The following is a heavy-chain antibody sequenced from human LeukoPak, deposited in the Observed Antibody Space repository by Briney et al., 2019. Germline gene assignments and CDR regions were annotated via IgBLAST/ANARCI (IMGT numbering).Heavy chain of an antibody. V-gene: IGHV4-31*03. Sequence: PSETLSLTCTVSGGSISSGGYYWSWIRQHPGKGLEWLGYIYYSGSTYYNPSLKSRVTISVDTSKNQFSLKLSSVTAADTAVYYCARSADSSSWYFDYWGQGTLVTVSS. CDR2: IYYSGST. D-gene: IGHD6-13*01. CDR3: ARSADSSSWYFDY. J-gene: IGHJ4*02. CDR1: GGSISSGGYY.